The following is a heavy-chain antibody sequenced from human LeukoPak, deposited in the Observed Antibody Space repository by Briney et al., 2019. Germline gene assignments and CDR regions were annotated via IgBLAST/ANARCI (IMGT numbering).Heavy chain of an antibody. CDR2: IYWDDDK. J-gene: IGHJ4*03. CDR3: AHRPSGFMGGWDNCYFDH. D-gene: IGHD6-19*01. CDR1: GFSFTTSQVG. Sequence: SGPTLVNPTQTLTLTCTFSGFSFTTSQVGVGWIRQPPGKALEWLGVIYWDDDKRYSPSLRNRLAITKDTSKNQVVLTMTNMDPADAANYYCAHRPSGFMGGWDNCYFDHWAPGILVTVSS. V-gene: IGHV2-5*02.